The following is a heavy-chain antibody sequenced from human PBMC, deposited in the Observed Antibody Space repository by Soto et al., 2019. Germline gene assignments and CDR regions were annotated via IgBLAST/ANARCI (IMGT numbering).Heavy chain of an antibody. CDR3: ASEIDANTATSLDD. CDR1: GYTFSGSV. D-gene: IGHD4-17*01. J-gene: IGHJ4*02. V-gene: IGHV1-3*01. Sequence: QVQLVQSGAEVKKPGASVKVSCKASGYTFSGSVMHWVRQAPGQGLEWMGWINADNGNTKYSQKFQGRVTMTWDTSASTAYMELSSLRSEDTAIYYCASEIDANTATSLDDWGQGTLVTVSS. CDR2: INADNGNT.